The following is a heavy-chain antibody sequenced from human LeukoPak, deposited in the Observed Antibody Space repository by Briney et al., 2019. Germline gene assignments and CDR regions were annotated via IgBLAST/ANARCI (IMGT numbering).Heavy chain of an antibody. CDR2: IYHSGST. D-gene: IGHD6-13*01. V-gene: IGHV4-4*02. CDR1: GGSISSSNW. Sequence: SGTLSLTCAVSGGSISSSNWWSWVRQPPGKGLEWIGEIYHSGSTNYNPSLKSRVTISVDKSKNQFSLKLSSVTAADTAVYYCAPCPRYSSSWYGFGTYWGQGTLVTVSS. CDR3: APCPRYSSSWYGFGTY. J-gene: IGHJ4*02.